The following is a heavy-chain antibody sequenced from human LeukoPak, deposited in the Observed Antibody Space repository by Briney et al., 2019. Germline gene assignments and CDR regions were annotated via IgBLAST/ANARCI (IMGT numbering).Heavy chain of an antibody. D-gene: IGHD2-2*02. V-gene: IGHV1-69*13. CDR2: IIPIFGTA. CDR1: GGTFSSYA. J-gene: IGHJ6*03. Sequence: ASVKVSCKASGGTFSSYAISWVRQAPGQGLEWMGRIIPIFGTANYAQKFQGRVTITADESTSTAYMELSSLRSEDTAVYYCARGGGIVVVPAAIIPPVSYYYYMDVWGKGTTVTVSS. CDR3: ARGGGIVVVPAAIIPPVSYYYYMDV.